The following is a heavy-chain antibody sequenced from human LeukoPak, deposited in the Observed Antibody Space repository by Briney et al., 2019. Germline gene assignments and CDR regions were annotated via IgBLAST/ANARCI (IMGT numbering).Heavy chain of an antibody. V-gene: IGHV3-49*03. D-gene: IGHD5-18*01. CDR2: IRSKAYRGTT. J-gene: IGHJ6*02. CDR3: ARGPIQLWIHNAMDV. Sequence: GGSLRLSCTGSGFTFGDHAMSWIRQAPGKGLEWVGFIRSKAYRGTTEYAASVKGRFTISRDDSASIAYLQMNSLRTEDTAVYYCARGPIQLWIHNAMDVWGQGTTVTVSS. CDR1: GFTFGDHA.